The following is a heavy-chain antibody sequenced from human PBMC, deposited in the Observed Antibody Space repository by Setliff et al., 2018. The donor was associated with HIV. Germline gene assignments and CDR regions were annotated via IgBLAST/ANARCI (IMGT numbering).Heavy chain of an antibody. CDR1: GASISSSNW. J-gene: IGHJ4*02. CDR3: ASTDFGGDSGFDF. D-gene: IGHD2-21*02. CDR2: IYHSGST. V-gene: IGHV4-4*02. Sequence: PSETLSLTCAVFGASISSSNWWTWVRQSPGKGLEWIGEIYHSGSTNYNPSLKSRVTILVDESKNSFSLRLTSVTSADTAVYYCASTDFGGDSGFDFWGQGTRVTVSS.